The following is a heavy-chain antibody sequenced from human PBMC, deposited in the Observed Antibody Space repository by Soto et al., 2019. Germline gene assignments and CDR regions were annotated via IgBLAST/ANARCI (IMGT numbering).Heavy chain of an antibody. Sequence: QVPLVQSGAEVKKPGSSVKVSCKASGGSLSSYAISWVRQAPGQGLEWMGGIIPIFGTANYAQKFQGRVTITADESTSTAYMVLSSLRSADTAVYYCARDGTSTVTEVTIGNHGMDVWGQGTTVTVSS. D-gene: IGHD4-17*01. CDR2: IIPIFGTA. V-gene: IGHV1-69*12. J-gene: IGHJ6*02. CDR3: ARDGTSTVTEVTIGNHGMDV. CDR1: GGSLSSYA.